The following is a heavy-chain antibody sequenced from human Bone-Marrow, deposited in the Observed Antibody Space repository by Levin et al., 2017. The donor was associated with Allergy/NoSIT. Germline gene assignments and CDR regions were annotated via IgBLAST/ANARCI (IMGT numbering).Heavy chain of an antibody. V-gene: IGHV4-34*01. CDR3: ARGTRGYNMAVY. J-gene: IGHJ4*02. D-gene: IGHD5-18*01. CDR2: INHSGST. CDR1: GGSFSGYY. Sequence: SETLSLTCAVYGGSFSGYYWSWIRQPPGKGLEWIGEINHSGSTNYNPSLKSRVTISVDTSKNQFSLKLSSVTAADTAVYYCARGTRGYNMAVYWGQGTLVPVPS.